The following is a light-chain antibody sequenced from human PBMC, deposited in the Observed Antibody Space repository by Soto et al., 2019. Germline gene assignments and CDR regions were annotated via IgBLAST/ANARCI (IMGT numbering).Light chain of an antibody. Sequence: EIVRTQSPGTLSLSPGETATLSCRSSQTIGRNYLAWYQQKPGQAPRLLIFGTSTRATGIPDRFSGSGSGTDFTLSISRLEPEDFAVYYCQQYASSPLLTFGGGTKVDIK. J-gene: IGKJ4*01. CDR1: QTIGRNY. CDR3: QQYASSPLLT. V-gene: IGKV3-20*01. CDR2: GTS.